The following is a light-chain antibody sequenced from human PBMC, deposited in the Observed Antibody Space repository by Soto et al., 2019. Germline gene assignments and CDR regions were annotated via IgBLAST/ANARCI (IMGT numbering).Light chain of an antibody. CDR3: QKSYSSPFT. J-gene: IGKJ3*01. Sequence: DIPMTQSPSSLSASVGDRVTITCRASQSISSYLYWYQQKPRKAPNLLIYAASSLKSWVPSKFSSSGSETVLTIVISSLKNEDFKHDYCQKSYSSPFTFGPATKGDNK. CDR2: AAS. CDR1: QSISSY. V-gene: IGKV1-39*01.